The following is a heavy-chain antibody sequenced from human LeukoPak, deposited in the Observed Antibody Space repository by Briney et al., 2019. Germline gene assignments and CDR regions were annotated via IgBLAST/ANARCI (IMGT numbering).Heavy chain of an antibody. J-gene: IGHJ4*02. CDR3: ARDRNTMVRGFDY. Sequence: GRSLRLSCAASGFTFNSYGMHWVRQAPGKGLEWVAVISYDGNNKYYADSVKGRFTISRDNSKNTLYLQMNSLRAEDTAVYYCARDRNTMVRGFDYWGQGTLVTVSS. CDR1: GFTFNSYG. CDR2: ISYDGNNK. V-gene: IGHV3-30*03. D-gene: IGHD3-10*01.